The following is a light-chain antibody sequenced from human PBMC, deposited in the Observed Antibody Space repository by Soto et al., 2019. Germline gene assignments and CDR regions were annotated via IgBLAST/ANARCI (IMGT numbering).Light chain of an antibody. Sequence: DIVMTQTPLSLSVTPGQPASISCKSSQSLLHSDGKTYLYWYQQKPGKAPKLLIYDASILQAGVPSRFSGGGSGTDFTFTISSLHPEDVATYYCQQFDTLITFGQGTRLEIK. J-gene: IGKJ5*01. CDR1: QSLLHSDGKTY. V-gene: IGKV2-29*01. CDR2: DAS. CDR3: QQFDTLIT.